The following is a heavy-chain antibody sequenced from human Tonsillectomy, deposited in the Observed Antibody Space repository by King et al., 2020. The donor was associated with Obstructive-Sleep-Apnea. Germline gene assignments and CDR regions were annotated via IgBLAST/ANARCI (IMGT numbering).Heavy chain of an antibody. J-gene: IGHJ4*02. Sequence: LQLVQSGAEVKKPGASVKVSCKASGYTFTGYSMHWVRQAPGQGLEWMGWINPKSGGTNYAQNFLGRVTMTRDTSVSTAYMELGRLRSDDTAVYYCVRDVYNYFDYWGQGALVTVSS. D-gene: IGHD5-24*01. V-gene: IGHV1-2*02. CDR3: VRDVYNYFDY. CDR2: INPKSGGT. CDR1: GYTFTGYS.